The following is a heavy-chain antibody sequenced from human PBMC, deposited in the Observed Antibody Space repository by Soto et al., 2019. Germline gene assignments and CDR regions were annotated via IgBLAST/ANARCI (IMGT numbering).Heavy chain of an antibody. J-gene: IGHJ4*02. V-gene: IGHV2-5*02. CDR2: IYWDDDK. CDR3: AHRPAGYSSSWYPLFDY. D-gene: IGHD6-13*01. CDR1: GFSLSTSGVG. Sequence: QITLKESGPTLVKPTQTLTLTCTFSGFSLSTSGVGVGWIRQPPGKALEWLALIYWDDDKRYSPSLKSRLTIPKDTSKNQVVLTMTNMDPVDTATYYCAHRPAGYSSSWYPLFDYWGQGTLVTVSS.